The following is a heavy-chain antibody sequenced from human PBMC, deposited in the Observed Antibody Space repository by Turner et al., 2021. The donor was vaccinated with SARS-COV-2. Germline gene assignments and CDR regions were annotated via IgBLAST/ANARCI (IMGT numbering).Heavy chain of an antibody. J-gene: IGHJ3*02. CDR3: ARLKYYYDSSGTDDAFDI. Sequence: QLQLPESGPGLVKPSETLSLTCTVSGGSISSSSYYWGWIRQPPGKGLEWIGSIFYTGSTYYNPSLKSRVTISVDTSKNQFSLKLSSVTAADTAVYYCARLKYYYDSSGTDDAFDIWGQGTMVTVSS. D-gene: IGHD3-22*01. CDR1: GGSISSSSYY. CDR2: IFYTGST. V-gene: IGHV4-39*01.